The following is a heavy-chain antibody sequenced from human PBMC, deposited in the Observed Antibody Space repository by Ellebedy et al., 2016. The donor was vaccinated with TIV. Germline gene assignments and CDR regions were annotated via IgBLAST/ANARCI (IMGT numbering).Heavy chain of an antibody. J-gene: IGHJ6*02. CDR1: GGSIVSYF. CDR2: LSSNGAT. Sequence: PSETLSLTCTVSGGSIVSYFWSWIRQPAGKGLEWIGYLSSNGATIYNPSLKSRVTMSLDTSKNPFSLQLSSVTAADTAVYYCARDTEATTGGRDYNYYGMDVWGQGTTVTVSS. V-gene: IGHV4-4*07. D-gene: IGHD4-23*01. CDR3: ARDTEATTGGRDYNYYGMDV.